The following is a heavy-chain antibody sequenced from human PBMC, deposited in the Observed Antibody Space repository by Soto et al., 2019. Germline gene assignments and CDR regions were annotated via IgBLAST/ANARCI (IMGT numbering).Heavy chain of an antibody. CDR1: GFTFSSYA. CDR2: ISGSGGST. V-gene: IGHV3-23*01. D-gene: IGHD2-2*01. J-gene: IGHJ6*02. Sequence: PGGSLRLSCAASGFTFSSYAMSWVRQAPGKGLEWVSTISGSGGSTYYTDSVKGRFTISRDNSKNTLYLQMNSLRAEDTAVYYCAKGQGVVPAANEYYYYGMDVWGQGTTVTVSS. CDR3: AKGQGVVPAANEYYYYGMDV.